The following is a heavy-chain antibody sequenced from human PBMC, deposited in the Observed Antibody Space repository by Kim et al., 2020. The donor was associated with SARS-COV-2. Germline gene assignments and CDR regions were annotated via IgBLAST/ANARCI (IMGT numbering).Heavy chain of an antibody. V-gene: IGHV1-69*05. J-gene: IGHJ6*02. D-gene: IGHD6-19*01. Sequence: SVKVSCKASVGTFSSYAISWVRQAPGQGLEWMGGIIPIFGTANYAKKFQGRVTITTDESTSTAYMELSSLRSEETAVYYCAGAIPSSGWYDAGLDYNYGMDVWGQGTTVTVSS. CDR1: VGTFSSYA. CDR3: AGAIPSSGWYDAGLDYNYGMDV. CDR2: IIPIFGTA.